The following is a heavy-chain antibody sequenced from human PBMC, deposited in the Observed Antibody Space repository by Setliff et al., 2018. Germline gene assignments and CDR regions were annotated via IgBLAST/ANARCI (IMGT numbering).Heavy chain of an antibody. Sequence: SGPTLVNPTQTLTLTCTFSGFSLSTSGMCVSWIRQPPGKALEWLARIDWDDDKYYSTSLKTRLTISKDTSKNQVVLTMTNMDPVDTATYYCARINRSAPGEAFDIWGQGTMVTVSS. V-gene: IGHV2-70*11. J-gene: IGHJ3*02. D-gene: IGHD2-21*02. CDR3: ARINRSAPGEAFDI. CDR1: GFSLSTSGMC. CDR2: IDWDDDK.